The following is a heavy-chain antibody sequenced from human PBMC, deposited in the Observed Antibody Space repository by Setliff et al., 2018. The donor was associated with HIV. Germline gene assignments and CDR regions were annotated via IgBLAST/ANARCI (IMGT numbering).Heavy chain of an antibody. D-gene: IGHD6-19*01. CDR2: VSYAGTT. CDR1: GDSSGINY. J-gene: IGHJ5*02. Sequence: SETLSLTCTVSGDSSGINYWAWIRQPPGKGLEWIGSVSYAGTTYYNPSLEGRVSTSFDSSKNQFSLRLRSMAAADAATYYCTADRASVWYGHWGQGTLVT. V-gene: IGHV4-59*04. CDR3: TADRASVWYGH.